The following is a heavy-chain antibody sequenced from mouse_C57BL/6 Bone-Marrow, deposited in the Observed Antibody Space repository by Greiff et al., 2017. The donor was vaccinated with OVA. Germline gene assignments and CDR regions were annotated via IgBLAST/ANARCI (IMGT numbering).Heavy chain of an antibody. D-gene: IGHD1-1*01. Sequence: EVQLQQSGPELVKPGASVKMSCKASGYTFTDYNMHWVKQSHGKSLEWIGYINPNNGGTSYNQKFKGKATLTVNKSSSTAYMELRSLTSEDSAVYYCALTGITTVAATDYWGQGTTLTVSS. CDR1: GYTFTDYN. J-gene: IGHJ2*01. V-gene: IGHV1-22*01. CDR3: ALTGITTVAATDY. CDR2: INPNNGGT.